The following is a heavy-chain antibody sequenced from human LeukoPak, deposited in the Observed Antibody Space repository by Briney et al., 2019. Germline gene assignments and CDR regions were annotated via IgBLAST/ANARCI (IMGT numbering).Heavy chain of an antibody. CDR1: GYTFTSYG. D-gene: IGHD1-26*01. CDR3: ARDLGHTSRAFDI. CDR2: ITAYNGNT. J-gene: IGHJ3*02. Sequence: ASVKVSCKASGYTFTSYGISWVRQAPGQGPEWMGWITAYNGNTKYAEKLQGRVTMTTDTSTSTAYMELRSLRSDDTAVYYCARDLGHTSRAFDIWGQGTMVTVSS. V-gene: IGHV1-18*01.